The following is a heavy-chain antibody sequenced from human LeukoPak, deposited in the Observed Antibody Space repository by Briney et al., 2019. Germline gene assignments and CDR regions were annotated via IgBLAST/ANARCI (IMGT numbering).Heavy chain of an antibody. V-gene: IGHV3-21*01. CDR1: GFTFSSYS. Sequence: PGGSLRLSFAASGFTFSSYSMNWVRQAPGKGLEWVSSISSSSSYIYYADSVKGRFTISRDNAKNSLYLQMNSLRAEDTAVYYCARDPSGYYDFWSGYSGVNWFDPWGQGTLVTVSS. CDR2: ISSSSSYI. J-gene: IGHJ5*02. D-gene: IGHD3-3*01. CDR3: ARDPSGYYDFWSGYSGVNWFDP.